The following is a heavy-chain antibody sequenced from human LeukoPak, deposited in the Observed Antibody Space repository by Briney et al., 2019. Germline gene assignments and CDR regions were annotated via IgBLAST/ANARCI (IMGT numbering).Heavy chain of an antibody. CDR2: ISYDGSNK. Sequence: PGRSLRLSCAASGFTFSSYAMHWVRQAPGKGLEWVAVISYDGSNKYYADSVKGRFTISRDNSKNTLYLQMNSLRAEDTAVYYCARDYLAGAIDYWGQGSLVTVSS. J-gene: IGHJ4*02. D-gene: IGHD1-26*01. CDR1: GFTFSSYA. CDR3: ARDYLAGAIDY. V-gene: IGHV3-30-3*01.